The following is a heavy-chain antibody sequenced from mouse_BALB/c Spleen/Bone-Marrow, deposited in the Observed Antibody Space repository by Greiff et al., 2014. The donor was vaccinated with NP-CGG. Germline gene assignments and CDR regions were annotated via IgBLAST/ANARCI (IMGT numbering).Heavy chain of an antibody. CDR1: GFTFTDYY. J-gene: IGHJ1*01. CDR3: ARDNGSSPSYWFFNV. Sequence: EVRLMESGGGLVQPGGSLRLSCATSGFTFTDYYMTWVRQPSGKALEWLSFIRNEANGYTTEYSASAKGRFTISRDNSQSILYLQMNTLRPEDSATYYCARDNGSSPSYWFFNVWGAGTTVTVSS. V-gene: IGHV7-3*02. CDR2: IRNEANGYTT. D-gene: IGHD1-1*01.